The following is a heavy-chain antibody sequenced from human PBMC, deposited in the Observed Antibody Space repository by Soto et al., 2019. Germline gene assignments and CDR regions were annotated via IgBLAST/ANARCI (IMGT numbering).Heavy chain of an antibody. V-gene: IGHV4-30-4*01. CDR2: IYYSGST. CDR3: ARAPSLRYFDWLSSGAFDI. Sequence: SETLSLTCTVSGGSISSGDYYWSWIRQPPXKGLEWIGYIYYSGSTYYNPSLKSRVTISVDTSKNQFSLKLSSVTAADTAVYYCARAPSLRYFDWLSSGAFDIWGQGTMVTVSS. CDR1: GGSISSGDYY. D-gene: IGHD3-9*01. J-gene: IGHJ3*02.